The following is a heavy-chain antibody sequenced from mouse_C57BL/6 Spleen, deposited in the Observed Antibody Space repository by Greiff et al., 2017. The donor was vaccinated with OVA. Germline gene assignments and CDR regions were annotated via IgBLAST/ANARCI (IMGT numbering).Heavy chain of an antibody. V-gene: IGHV1-55*01. CDR3: ARRGDGYYPAWFAY. CDR1: GYTFTSYW. CDR2: IYPGSGST. J-gene: IGHJ3*01. D-gene: IGHD2-3*01. Sequence: VQLQQPGAELVKPGASVKMSCKASGYTFTSYWITWVKQRPGQGLEWIGDIYPGSGSTNYNEKFKSKATLTVDTSSSTAYMQLSSLTSEDSAVYYCARRGDGYYPAWFAYWGQGTLVTVSA.